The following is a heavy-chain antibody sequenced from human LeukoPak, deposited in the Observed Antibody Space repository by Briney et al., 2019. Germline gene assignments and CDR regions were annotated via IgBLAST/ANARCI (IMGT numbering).Heavy chain of an antibody. CDR1: GFTFSSYG. Sequence: PGGSLRLSCAASGFTFSSYGMHWVRQAPGKGLEWVAFIRYDGSNKYYADSVKGRFTISRDNSKNTLYLQTNSLRAEDTAVYYCAKDLDIVVVPAANSVDYWGQGALVTVSS. CDR2: IRYDGSNK. D-gene: IGHD2-2*03. V-gene: IGHV3-30*02. J-gene: IGHJ4*02. CDR3: AKDLDIVVVPAANSVDY.